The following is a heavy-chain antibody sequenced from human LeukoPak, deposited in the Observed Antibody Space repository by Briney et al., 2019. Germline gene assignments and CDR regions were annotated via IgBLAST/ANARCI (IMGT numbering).Heavy chain of an antibody. D-gene: IGHD1-1*01. CDR3: AKGGTHDYYYYYMDV. CDR2: ISWDSSSI. Sequence: GGSLRLSCAASGFTFSSYGMNWVRQAPGKGLEWVSGISWDSSSIGYADSVKGRFTISRDNAKNSLYLQMNSLRPEDMALYYCAKGGTHDYYYYYMDVWGKGTTVTVSS. J-gene: IGHJ6*03. CDR1: GFTFSSYG. V-gene: IGHV3-9*03.